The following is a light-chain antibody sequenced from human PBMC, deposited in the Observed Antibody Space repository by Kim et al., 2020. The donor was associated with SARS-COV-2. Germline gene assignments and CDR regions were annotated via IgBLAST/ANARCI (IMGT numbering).Light chain of an antibody. V-gene: IGLV3-1*01. CDR2: QDT. Sequence: SYELTQPPSVTVSPGQTASITCSGDKLGDKYACWYQQKPGQSPVLVIYQDTKRPSGIPVRFSGSNSGNTATLTISGTEAMDESDYYCQAWDSSSYAFGTG. CDR1: KLGDKY. CDR3: QAWDSSSYA. J-gene: IGLJ1*01.